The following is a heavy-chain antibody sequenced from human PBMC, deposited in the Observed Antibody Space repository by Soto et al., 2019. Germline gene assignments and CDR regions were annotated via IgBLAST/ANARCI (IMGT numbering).Heavy chain of an antibody. CDR1: GFMFISFA. Sequence: GGSLRLSCAGSGFMFISFAMTWVRQAPGKGLEWVSTTRSNGEHTYYADSVKGRFTVSRDNSKNTLFLEMSSLRAEDSAIYYCAKDSKSVSVSAARVYGMDAWGQGTTVTVSS. V-gene: IGHV3-23*01. CDR2: TRSNGEHT. D-gene: IGHD2-2*01. CDR3: AKDSKSVSVSAARVYGMDA. J-gene: IGHJ6*02.